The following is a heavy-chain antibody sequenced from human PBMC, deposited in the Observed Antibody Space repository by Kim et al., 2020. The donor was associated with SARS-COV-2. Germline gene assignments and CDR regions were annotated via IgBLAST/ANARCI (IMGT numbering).Heavy chain of an antibody. CDR1: GFTFSNFS. CDR2: IPSSASYI. V-gene: IGHV3-21*01. J-gene: IGHJ6*01. Sequence: GGSLRLSCAASGFTFSNFSMHWVRQAPGKGLEWVASIPSSASYIYYADSVKGRFTISRATSKNSLYLQLTSLIAADTAVYYCASGWSSHIRGSYYY. CDR3: ASGWSSHIRGSYYY. D-gene: IGHD6-19*01.